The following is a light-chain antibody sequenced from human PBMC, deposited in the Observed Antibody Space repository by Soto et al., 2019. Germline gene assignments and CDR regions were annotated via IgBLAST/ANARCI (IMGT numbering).Light chain of an antibody. CDR2: DAT. V-gene: IGKV3-11*01. CDR1: QSVSSY. CDR3: QQRSNWPRFT. J-gene: IGKJ3*01. Sequence: IVLTQSPATLSLSPGERATLSCRASQSVSSYLAWYQQKPGQAPRLLIYDATNRATGIPAKFSGSGSGTDFTLTISSLEPEDFAFYYCQQRSNWPRFTFGSGTKVDIK.